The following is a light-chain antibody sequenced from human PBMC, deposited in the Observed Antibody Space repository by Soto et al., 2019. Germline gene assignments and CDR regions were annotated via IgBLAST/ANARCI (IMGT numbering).Light chain of an antibody. CDR1: QSVSSY. V-gene: IGKV3-11*01. Sequence: SVLPHSPGPLYLSPGERASLSCRASQSVSSYLAWYQQKPGQAPRLLIYDASNRATGIPARFSGSGSGTDFTLTISSLEPEDFAVYYCQQRSNWPPWTFGQGTKVDIK. CDR3: QQRSNWPPWT. J-gene: IGKJ1*01. CDR2: DAS.